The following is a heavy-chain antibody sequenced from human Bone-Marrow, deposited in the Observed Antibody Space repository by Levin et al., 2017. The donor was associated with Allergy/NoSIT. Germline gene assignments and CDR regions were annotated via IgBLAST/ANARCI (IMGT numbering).Heavy chain of an antibody. Sequence: KAGGSLRLSCTVAGGSVTNYTYYWGWIRQPPGKGLEYIGSIYYSGSTYYNPSLKSRVTISVGTSRNQFSLRLSSVTAADTAVYFCARQKDVRGAAYDPFDIWGQGTMVTVSS. CDR1: GGSVTNYTYY. J-gene: IGHJ3*02. CDR2: IYYSGST. V-gene: IGHV4-39*01. D-gene: IGHD6-25*01. CDR3: ARQKDVRGAAYDPFDI.